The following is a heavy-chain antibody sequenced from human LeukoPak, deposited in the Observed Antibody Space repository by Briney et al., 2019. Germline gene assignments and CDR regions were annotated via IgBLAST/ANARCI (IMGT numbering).Heavy chain of an antibody. Sequence: SETLSLTCTVSGGSISSYYWSWIRQPPGKGLEWIGYIYYSGSTNYNPSLKSRVTISVDTSKNQFSLKLSSVTAADTAVYYCARESPYYDILTAYYYYGMDVWGQGTTVTVSS. CDR2: IYYSGST. J-gene: IGHJ6*02. V-gene: IGHV4-59*01. CDR1: GGSISSYY. CDR3: ARESPYYDILTAYYYYGMDV. D-gene: IGHD3-9*01.